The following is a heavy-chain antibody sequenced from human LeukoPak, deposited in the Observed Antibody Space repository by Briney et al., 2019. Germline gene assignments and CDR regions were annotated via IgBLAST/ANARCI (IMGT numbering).Heavy chain of an antibody. D-gene: IGHD6-6*01. CDR2: IIPIFGTA. CDR3: VPTYSSSSS. Sequence: ASVKVSCKASGGTFSSYAISWVRQAPGQGLEWMGGIIPIFGTANYAQKFQGRVTITADESTSTAYMELSSLRSDDTAVYYCVPTYSSSSSWGQGTLATVSS. CDR1: GGTFSSYA. J-gene: IGHJ5*02. V-gene: IGHV1-69*13.